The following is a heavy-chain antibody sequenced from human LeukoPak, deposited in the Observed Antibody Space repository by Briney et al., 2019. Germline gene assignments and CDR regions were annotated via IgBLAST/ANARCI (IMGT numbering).Heavy chain of an antibody. CDR2: INAANGNT. D-gene: IGHD6-19*01. CDR3: ARGAPIRVAVAATFDP. CDR1: GFTFTTYT. J-gene: IGHJ5*02. Sequence: ASVKVSCKASGFTFTTYTMHWVRQVPGQRLEWMGWINAANGNTQYSQKFQGRVTITRDTSASTAYMELSSLRSEDTAVYYCARGAPIRVAVAATFDPWGQGTLVTVSS. V-gene: IGHV1-3*01.